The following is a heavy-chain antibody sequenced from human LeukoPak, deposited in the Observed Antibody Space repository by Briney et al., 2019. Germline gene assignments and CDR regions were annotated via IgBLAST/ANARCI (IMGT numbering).Heavy chain of an antibody. J-gene: IGHJ4*02. CDR3: AKDLTTGTLSFDY. Sequence: GGSLRLSCAASGFTVSSNYMSWVRRAPGKGLEWVSLIYSGGSTYYADSVKGRFTISRDNSKNTLYLQMNSLRAEDAAVYYCAKDLTTGTLSFDYWGQGTLVTVSS. D-gene: IGHD1-1*01. V-gene: IGHV3-53*01. CDR1: GFTVSSNY. CDR2: IYSGGST.